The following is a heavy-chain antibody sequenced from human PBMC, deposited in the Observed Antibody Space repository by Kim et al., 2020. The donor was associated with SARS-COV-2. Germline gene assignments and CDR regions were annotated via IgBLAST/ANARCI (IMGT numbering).Heavy chain of an antibody. V-gene: IGHV3-66*01. Sequence: GGSLRLSCAASGFTVSSNYMSWVRQAPGKGLEWVSVIYSGGSTYYADSVKGRFTISRDNSKNTLYLQMNSLRAEDTAVYYCASREGIFGVVIMGRDHYYGMDVWGQGTTVTVSS. CDR2: IYSGGST. CDR1: GFTVSSNY. D-gene: IGHD3-3*01. CDR3: ASREGIFGVVIMGRDHYYGMDV. J-gene: IGHJ6*02.